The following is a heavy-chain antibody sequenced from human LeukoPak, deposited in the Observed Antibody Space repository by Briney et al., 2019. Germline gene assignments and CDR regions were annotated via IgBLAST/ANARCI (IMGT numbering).Heavy chain of an antibody. CDR1: GGSFSGYY. CDR2: INHSGST. D-gene: IGHD3-22*01. CDR3: ATSYYYDSSGSDY. V-gene: IGHV4-34*01. Sequence: SETLSLTCAVYGGSFSGYYWSWIRQPPGKGLEWIGEINHSGSTNYNPSLKSRVTISVDTSKNQFSLKLSSVTAADTAVYYCATSYYYDSSGSDYWGQGTLVTVSS. J-gene: IGHJ4*02.